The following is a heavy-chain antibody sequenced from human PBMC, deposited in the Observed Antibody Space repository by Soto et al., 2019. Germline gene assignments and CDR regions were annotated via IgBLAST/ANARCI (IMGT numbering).Heavy chain of an antibody. CDR2: IKPDDSEQ. V-gene: IGHV3-7*01. CDR3: VRGGSNYAS. J-gene: IGHJ5*02. D-gene: IGHD4-4*01. Sequence: EVQLVESVGGLGQPGGSLRLACTASVFTCSDSWMTWVRQAPGKGLEWVARIKPDDSEQKYADSGKGRFYISRDNAKNSMYLPMDSLSGEDTAVYYCVRGGSNYASWGQGTLVTVSS. CDR1: VFTCSDSW.